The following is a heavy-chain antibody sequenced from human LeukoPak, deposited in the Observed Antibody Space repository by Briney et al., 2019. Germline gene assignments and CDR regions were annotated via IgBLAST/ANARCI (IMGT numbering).Heavy chain of an antibody. CDR3: ARISSDSISYYDH. Sequence: GGSLRLSCAGSGITFSTYWMHWVRQAPGKGLVWVSRINSEGSTINYADSVKGRSTISRDNAKNTLFLQMNSLRAEDTAVYYCARISSDSISYYDHWGQGTLVTVSS. CDR2: INSEGSTI. J-gene: IGHJ4*02. D-gene: IGHD3-22*01. V-gene: IGHV3-74*01. CDR1: GITFSTYW.